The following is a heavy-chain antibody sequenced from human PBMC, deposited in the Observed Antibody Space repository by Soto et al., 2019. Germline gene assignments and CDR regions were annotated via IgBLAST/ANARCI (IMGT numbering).Heavy chain of an antibody. Sequence: ASVEVSCKASGYTFTSYGISWVRQAPGQGLEWMGWISAYNGNTNYAQKLQGRVTMTTDTSTSTAYMELRSLRSDDTAVYYCARRPRGYFDWLHYYYGMDVWGQGTTVTVSS. J-gene: IGHJ6*02. V-gene: IGHV1-18*01. D-gene: IGHD3-9*01. CDR1: GYTFTSYG. CDR2: ISAYNGNT. CDR3: ARRPRGYFDWLHYYYGMDV.